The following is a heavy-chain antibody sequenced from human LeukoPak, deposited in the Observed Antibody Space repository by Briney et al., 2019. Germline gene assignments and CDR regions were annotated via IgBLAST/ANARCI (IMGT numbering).Heavy chain of an antibody. D-gene: IGHD3-22*01. CDR1: VYSFTDYA. CDR3: AGTYYYDSSGYYPAFDY. Sequence: ASVKVSCKASVYSFTDYAMHWVRQARGQRLEWMGWINAANGSTKYSQKFQGRVTITRDTSASRAYMELSSLRSEDTAVYYCAGTYYYDSSGYYPAFDYWGQGTLVTVSS. J-gene: IGHJ4*02. V-gene: IGHV1-3*01. CDR2: INAANGST.